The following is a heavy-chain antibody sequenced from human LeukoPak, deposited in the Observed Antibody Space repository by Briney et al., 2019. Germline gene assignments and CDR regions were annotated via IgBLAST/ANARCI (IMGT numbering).Heavy chain of an antibody. CDR1: GGSINCSSYY. CDR2: IYYSRHT. D-gene: IGHD3-10*01. V-gene: IGHV4-39*01. CDR3: ARHYGP. Sequence: PSETLSLTCTVSGGSINCSSYYWGWIRQPRGKRLEWIGIIYYSRHTYYNPSLKSRVTISVHTSKNQFPLKLNSVSATDTAVYYCARHYGPWGQGTLVTVSS. J-gene: IGHJ4*02.